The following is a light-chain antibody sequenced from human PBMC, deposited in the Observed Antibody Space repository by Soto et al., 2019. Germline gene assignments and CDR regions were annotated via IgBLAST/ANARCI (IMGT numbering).Light chain of an antibody. CDR1: KNDIGVYDF. J-gene: IGLJ1*01. Sequence: QSALTQPPSASGSPGQSVTISCTGTKNDIGVYDFVSWYQHHPGKAPRLIIYEVVQRPSGVPDRFSGSKSGNTASLPVSGLQAADEGDYFCKSYAGSNTYVFGSGTKLTVL. CDR2: EVV. CDR3: KSYAGSNTYV. V-gene: IGLV2-8*01.